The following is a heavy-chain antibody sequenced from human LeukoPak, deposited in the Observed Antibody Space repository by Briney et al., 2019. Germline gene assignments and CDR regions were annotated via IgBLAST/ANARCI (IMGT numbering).Heavy chain of an antibody. J-gene: IGHJ3*02. Sequence: TSETLSLTCTASGGSISSYYWSWIRQPPGKGLEWIGYIYYSGSTNYNPSLKSRVTISVDTSKNQFSLKLSSVTAADTAVYYCARVSSSWYTGGAFDIWGQGTMVTVSS. CDR1: GGSISSYY. V-gene: IGHV4-59*01. D-gene: IGHD6-13*01. CDR2: IYYSGST. CDR3: ARVSSSWYTGGAFDI.